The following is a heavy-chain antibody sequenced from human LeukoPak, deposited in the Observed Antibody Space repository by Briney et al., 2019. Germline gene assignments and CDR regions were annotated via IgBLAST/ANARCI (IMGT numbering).Heavy chain of an antibody. Sequence: GGTLRLSCAASGLAFSAYKMHWVRQAPRKGLVWVSRISTDGYTTDYADFVQGRFTASRDNTKNTWSLEMNSLRAEDTAVYYCVVGGSPGYWGQGTLVTVSS. J-gene: IGHJ4*02. CDR3: VVGGSPGY. D-gene: IGHD2-15*01. CDR2: ISTDGYTT. CDR1: GLAFSAYK. V-gene: IGHV3-74*01.